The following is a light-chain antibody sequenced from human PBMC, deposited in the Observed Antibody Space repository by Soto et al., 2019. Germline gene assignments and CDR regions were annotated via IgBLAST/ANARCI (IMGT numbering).Light chain of an antibody. Sequence: QPVLTQSPSASASLGGSVKLTCTLSSGHNNYAIAWHQQQPERGPRFLLKVNSDGSHNKGDGIPDRFSASRSGAERYLTISSLQSEDEADYYCQTWGTGIQIFGGGTKLTVL. V-gene: IGLV4-69*01. CDR2: VNSDGSH. CDR1: SGHNNYA. J-gene: IGLJ2*01. CDR3: QTWGTGIQI.